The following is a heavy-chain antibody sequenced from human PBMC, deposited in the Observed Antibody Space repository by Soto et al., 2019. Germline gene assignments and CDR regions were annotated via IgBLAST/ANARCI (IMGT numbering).Heavy chain of an antibody. CDR3: SKDWSHNFDY. V-gene: IGHV3-53*05. Sequence: ESLRLPNAASGFTVSSDYISWVRQAQGKGLEWVSVIYSGGSTYYADSVKGRFTISRDNSKNTLYLQMNSLRAEDTAVYYCSKDWSHNFDYWGQGT. D-gene: IGHD1-1*01. CDR2: IYSGGST. J-gene: IGHJ4*02. CDR1: GFTVSSDY.